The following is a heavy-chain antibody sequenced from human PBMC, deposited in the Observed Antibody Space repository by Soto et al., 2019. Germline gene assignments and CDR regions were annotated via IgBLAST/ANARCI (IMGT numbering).Heavy chain of an antibody. CDR2: IIPISGAA. D-gene: IGHD1-7*01. V-gene: IGHV1-69*06. CDR1: GGTFSNYV. CDR3: ARDMTRTVVPYFDF. J-gene: IGHJ4*02. Sequence: SVKVSCKASGGTFSNYVVNWVRQAPGQGLEWMGRIIPISGAANYAQKFQGSVTITADKSTSTSYMELSSLRSEDTAVYYCARDMTRTVVPYFDFWGQGTLVTVSS.